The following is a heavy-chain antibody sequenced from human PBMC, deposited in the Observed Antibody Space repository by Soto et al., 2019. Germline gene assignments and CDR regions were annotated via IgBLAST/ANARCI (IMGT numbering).Heavy chain of an antibody. CDR1: GFTFSDYA. V-gene: IGHV3-30*18. D-gene: IGHD6-19*01. CDR3: AKGGRQWLVTSGFNY. J-gene: IGHJ4*02. Sequence: VQLVESGGGVVQPGRSLRLSCAASGFTFSDYAMHWVRQAPGKGLEWVAVVSHDGRNTHYADSVKGRFTISRDSSKNTVCLEMTRLRAEDTAVYYCAKGGRQWLVTSGFNYWGQGALVTVSS. CDR2: VSHDGRNT.